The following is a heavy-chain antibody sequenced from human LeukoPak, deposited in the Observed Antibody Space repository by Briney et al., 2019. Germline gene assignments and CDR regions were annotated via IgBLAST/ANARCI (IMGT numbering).Heavy chain of an antibody. D-gene: IGHD3-10*01. CDR3: AKGPLYGSGSYTFDY. V-gene: IGHV3-23*01. CDR2: ISGNGDIT. Sequence: GGSLRLSCAASRFTFNTYAVTWVRQAPGKGLEWVSAISGNGDITYYADSVRGRFTISRDNSKNTLYLQMNSLRAEDTAVYYCAKGPLYGSGSYTFDYWGQGTLVTVSS. J-gene: IGHJ4*02. CDR1: RFTFNTYA.